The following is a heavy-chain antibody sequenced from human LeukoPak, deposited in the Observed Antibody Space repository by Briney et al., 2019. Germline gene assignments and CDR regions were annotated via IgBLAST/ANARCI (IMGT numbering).Heavy chain of an antibody. CDR2: IIPILGIA. CDR1: GGTFSSYA. V-gene: IGHV1-69*04. CDR3: ARNYGSGSYGAFDI. Sequence: ASVKVSCKASGGTFSSYAISWVRQAPGQGLEWMGRIIPILGIANYAQKFQGRVTITADKSTSTAYMELNSLRSEDTAVYYCARNYGSGSYGAFDIWGQGTMVTVSS. D-gene: IGHD3-10*01. J-gene: IGHJ3*02.